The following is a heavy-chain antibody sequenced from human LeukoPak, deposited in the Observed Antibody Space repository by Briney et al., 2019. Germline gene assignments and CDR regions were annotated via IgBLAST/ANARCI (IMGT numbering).Heavy chain of an antibody. J-gene: IGHJ4*02. D-gene: IGHD6-13*01. Sequence: PGGSLRLSCAASGFTFSDYYMSWIRQAPGKGLEWVSYISSSGSTIYYADSVKGRFTISRDNAKNSLYLQMNSLRAEDTAVYYCARDRGYSSSWSTAGDYWGQGTLVTVSS. V-gene: IGHV3-11*01. CDR2: ISSSGSTI. CDR1: GFTFSDYY. CDR3: ARDRGYSSSWSTAGDY.